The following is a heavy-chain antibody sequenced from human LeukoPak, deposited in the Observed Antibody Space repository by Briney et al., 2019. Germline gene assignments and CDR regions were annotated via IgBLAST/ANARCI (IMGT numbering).Heavy chain of an antibody. CDR1: GYTFTSYY. CDR3: ATDRLNYYDRSGYFLD. D-gene: IGHD3-22*01. J-gene: IGHJ4*02. CDR2: INPSGGST. Sequence: GASVKVSCKASGYTFTSYYMHWVRQAPGQGLEWMGIINPSGGSTSYAQKFQGRVTMTRDTSTSTVYMELSSLRSEDTAVYYCATDRLNYYDRSGYFLDWGQGTLVTVSS. V-gene: IGHV1-46*01.